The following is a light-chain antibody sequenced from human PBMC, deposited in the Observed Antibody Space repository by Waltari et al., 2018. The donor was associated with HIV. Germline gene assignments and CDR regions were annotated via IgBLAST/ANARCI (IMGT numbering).Light chain of an antibody. Sequence: YVLTQAPSASVAHGQTARISCGGAELVRSSVHWYQQKPGQAPALVIYHDSERPQGIPERFSGSNSGNTATLTISGVEAGDEAHYYCQVWDSPSEQILFGGGTRLTVL. J-gene: IGLJ2*01. CDR1: ELVRSS. CDR2: HDS. V-gene: IGLV3-21*04. CDR3: QVWDSPSEQIL.